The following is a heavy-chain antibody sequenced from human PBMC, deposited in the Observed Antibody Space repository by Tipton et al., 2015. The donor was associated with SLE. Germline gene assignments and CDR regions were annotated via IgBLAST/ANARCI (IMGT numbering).Heavy chain of an antibody. CDR1: GGSISSGSYY. CDR2: INHSGST. V-gene: IGHV4-39*07. J-gene: IGHJ4*02. D-gene: IGHD3-22*01. Sequence: TLSLTCTVSGGSISSGSYYWSWIRQPPGKGLEWIGEINHSGSTNYNPSLKSRVTISVDKSKNQFSLNLTSVTAADTAVYYCARGTYFYDSTGYYYWGPFDSWGQGTLVTVSS. CDR3: ARGTYFYDSTGYYYWGPFDS.